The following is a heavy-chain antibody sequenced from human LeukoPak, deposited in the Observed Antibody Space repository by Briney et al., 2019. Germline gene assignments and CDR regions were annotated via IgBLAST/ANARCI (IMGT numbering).Heavy chain of an antibody. CDR3: ARQYSGAVGILGN. Sequence: AATLSLPCTVPGGSITNYYWSWLRQPPGKGLEWLAYISYSGRTNYNPSLKSQRTIPVHTSKNHFSLKPTSLNAAQTAAYYCARQYSGAVGILGNWGQGTLVTVSS. CDR2: ISYSGRT. J-gene: IGHJ1*01. CDR1: GGSITNYY. D-gene: IGHD4-23*01. V-gene: IGHV4-59*08.